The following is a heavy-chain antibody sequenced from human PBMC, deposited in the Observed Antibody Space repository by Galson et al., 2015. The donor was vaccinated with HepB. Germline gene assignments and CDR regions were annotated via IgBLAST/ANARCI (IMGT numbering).Heavy chain of an antibody. CDR3: AKDKLGRDYYGMDV. Sequence: SLRISCAASGFTFDDYAMHWVRQAPGKGLEWVSGISWNSGSIGYADSVKGRFTISRDNAKNSLYLQMNSLRAEDTALYYCAKDKLGRDYYGMDVWGQGTTVTVSS. D-gene: IGHD1-26*01. CDR1: GFTFDDYA. J-gene: IGHJ6*02. CDR2: ISWNSGSI. V-gene: IGHV3-9*01.